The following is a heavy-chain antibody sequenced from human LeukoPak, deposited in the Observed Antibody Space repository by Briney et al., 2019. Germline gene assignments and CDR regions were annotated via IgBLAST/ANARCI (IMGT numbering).Heavy chain of an antibody. Sequence: SETLSLTCTVSGGSISSYYWSWIRQPPGKGLEWIGYIYYSGSTNYNPSLKSRVTISVDTSKNQSSLKLSSVTAADTAVYYCARLDRGINAAHFDYWGQGTLVTVSS. J-gene: IGHJ4*02. CDR1: GGSISSYY. V-gene: IGHV4-59*08. CDR3: ARLDRGINAAHFDY. D-gene: IGHD6-25*01. CDR2: IYYSGST.